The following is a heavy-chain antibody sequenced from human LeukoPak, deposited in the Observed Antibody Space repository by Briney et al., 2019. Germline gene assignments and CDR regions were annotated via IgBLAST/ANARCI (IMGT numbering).Heavy chain of an antibody. CDR1: GGSISSGDYY. J-gene: IGHJ4*02. CDR3: ARAPIVAGPTDY. Sequence: SETLSLTCTVSGGSISSGDYYWSWIRQPPGKGLEWIGYIYYSGSIYYNPSLKSRVTISVDTSKNQFSLKLSSVTAADTAVYYCARAPIVAGPTDYWGQGTLVTVSS. D-gene: IGHD3-22*01. V-gene: IGHV4-30-4*01. CDR2: IYYSGSI.